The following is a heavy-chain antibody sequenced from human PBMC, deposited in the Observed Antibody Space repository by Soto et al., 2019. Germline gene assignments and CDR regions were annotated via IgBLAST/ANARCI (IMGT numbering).Heavy chain of an antibody. Sequence: PGGSLRLSCAASGFTFSSYAMSWVRQAPGKGLEWVSAISGSGGSTYYADSVKGRFTISRDNSKNTLYLQMNSLRAEDTAVYYCARDSHYYYDSSGSSDYWGQGTLVTSPQ. J-gene: IGHJ4*02. CDR1: GFTFSSYA. CDR2: ISGSGGST. V-gene: IGHV3-23*01. CDR3: ARDSHYYYDSSGSSDY. D-gene: IGHD3-22*01.